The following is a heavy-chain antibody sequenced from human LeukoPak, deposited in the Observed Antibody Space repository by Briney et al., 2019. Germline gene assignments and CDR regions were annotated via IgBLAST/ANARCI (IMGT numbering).Heavy chain of an antibody. D-gene: IGHD3-22*01. CDR1: GYTFTSYG. Sequence: ASVKVSCKASGYTFTSYGISWVRQAPGQGLEWMGWISAYNGNTNYAQKLQGRVTMTTDTSTSTAYKELRSLRSDDTAVYYCARERRYYDSSGYPDYWGQGTLVTVSS. J-gene: IGHJ4*02. CDR2: ISAYNGNT. V-gene: IGHV1-18*01. CDR3: ARERRYYDSSGYPDY.